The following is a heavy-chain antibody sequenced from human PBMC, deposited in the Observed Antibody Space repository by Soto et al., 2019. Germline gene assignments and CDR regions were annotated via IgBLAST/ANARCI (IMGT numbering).Heavy chain of an antibody. CDR1: GYTLTELS. D-gene: IGHD6-19*01. Sequence: GASVKVSCKVSGYTLTELSMHWVRQAPGKGLEWMGGFDPEDGETIYAQKFQGRVTMTEDTSTDTAYMELSSLRSEDTAVYYCATGLGAGTPGIYFDYWGQGTLVTVSS. CDR3: ATGLGAGTPGIYFDY. V-gene: IGHV1-24*01. CDR2: FDPEDGET. J-gene: IGHJ4*02.